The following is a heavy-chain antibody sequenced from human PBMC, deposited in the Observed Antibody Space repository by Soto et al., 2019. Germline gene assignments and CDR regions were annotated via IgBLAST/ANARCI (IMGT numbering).Heavy chain of an antibody. CDR3: ARRRRALYCSSTSCYKVTSDP. D-gene: IGHD2-2*02. V-gene: IGHV4-34*01. CDR1: GGSFSGYY. Sequence: PSETLSLTCFVYGGSFSGYYWSWIRQPPGKGLEWIGEINHSGSTNYNPSLKSRVTISVDTSKNQFSLKLSSVTAADTAVYYCARRRRALYCSSTSCYKVTSDPRGQGTLVTDSS. CDR2: INHSGST. J-gene: IGHJ5*02.